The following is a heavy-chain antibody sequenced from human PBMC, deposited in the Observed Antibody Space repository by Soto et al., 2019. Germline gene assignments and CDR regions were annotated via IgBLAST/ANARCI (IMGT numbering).Heavy chain of an antibody. Sequence: KGLEWVSIIYSDGRTNDANSVKGRFTISRDDYKNTLYLQMNSLRAEDTAVYYCARVYHSGSYFADHWGQGTQVTVSS. CDR2: IYSDGRT. CDR3: ARVYHSGSYFADH. J-gene: IGHJ5*02. V-gene: IGHV3-53*01. D-gene: IGHD3-10*01.